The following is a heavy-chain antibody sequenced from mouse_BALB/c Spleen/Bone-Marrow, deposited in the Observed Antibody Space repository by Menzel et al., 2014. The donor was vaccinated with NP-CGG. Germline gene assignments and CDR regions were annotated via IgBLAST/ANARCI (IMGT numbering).Heavy chain of an antibody. CDR1: GFSLTGYG. V-gene: IGHV2-6-7*01. Sequence: VHLVESGPGLVSPSQSLSITCTVSGFSLTGYGVNWVRQPPGKGLEWLGMIWGDGSTDYNSALKSRLSISKDNSRSXVFLKMNSLQTDDTARYYCARDGGNRAWFAYWGQGTLVTVSA. D-gene: IGHD2-1*01. J-gene: IGHJ3*01. CDR3: ARDGGNRAWFAY. CDR2: IWGDGST.